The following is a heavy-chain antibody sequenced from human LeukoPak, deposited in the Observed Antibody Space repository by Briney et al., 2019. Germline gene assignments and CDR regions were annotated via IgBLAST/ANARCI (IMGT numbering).Heavy chain of an antibody. Sequence: SETLSLTCTVSGGSISSGGYYWSWIRQHPGKGLEWIGYIYYSGSTYYNPSLKSRVTISVDTSKNQFSLKLSSVTAADTAVYYCARGEGPGSSSREGAFDIWGQGTMVTVSS. D-gene: IGHD6-13*01. CDR3: ARGEGPGSSSREGAFDI. J-gene: IGHJ3*02. CDR2: IYYSGST. V-gene: IGHV4-31*03. CDR1: GGSISSGGYY.